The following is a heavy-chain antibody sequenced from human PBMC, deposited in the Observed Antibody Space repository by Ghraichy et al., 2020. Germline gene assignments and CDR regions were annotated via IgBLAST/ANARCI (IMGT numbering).Heavy chain of an antibody. D-gene: IGHD4-17*01. CDR2: ISSNGGST. V-gene: IGHV3-64D*06. J-gene: IGHJ5*02. CDR1: GFTFSSYA. CDR3: AGSAYGDYEEKSWFDP. Sequence: LSLTCSASGFTFSSYAMHWVRQAPGKGLEYVSAISSNGGSTYYADSVKGRFTISRDNSKNTLYLQMSSLRAEDTAVYYCAGSAYGDYEEKSWFDPWGQGTLVTVSS.